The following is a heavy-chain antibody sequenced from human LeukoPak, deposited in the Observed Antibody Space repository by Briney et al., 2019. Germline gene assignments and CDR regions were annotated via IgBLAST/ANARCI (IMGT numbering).Heavy chain of an antibody. Sequence: GASVKVSCKASGYTFTNYGINWVRQAPGQGLEWMGWISTYNGNTNYAQRLQGRVTMTTDTSTSTAYMELRSLRSDDTAVFYCARGTRPGPLLHHAYWGQGTRVTVSS. D-gene: IGHD2-2*01. CDR3: ARGTRPGPLLHHAY. CDR1: GYTFTNYG. V-gene: IGHV1-18*01. CDR2: ISTYNGNT. J-gene: IGHJ4*02.